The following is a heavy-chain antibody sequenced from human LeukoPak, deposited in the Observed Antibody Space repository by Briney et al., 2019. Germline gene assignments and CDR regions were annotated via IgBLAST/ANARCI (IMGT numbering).Heavy chain of an antibody. CDR2: INHSGST. CDR3: ARDDSSGWVKPPHAFDI. D-gene: IGHD3-22*01. CDR1: SGSFSGYY. J-gene: IGHJ3*02. Sequence: PSETLSLTCAVYSGSFSGYYWSWVRQPPGKGLEWFGEINHSGSTNYNQSLKSRVTISVDTSKNQFSLNLSSVTAADTAVYYCARDDSSGWVKPPHAFDIWGQGTMVTVSS. V-gene: IGHV4-34*01.